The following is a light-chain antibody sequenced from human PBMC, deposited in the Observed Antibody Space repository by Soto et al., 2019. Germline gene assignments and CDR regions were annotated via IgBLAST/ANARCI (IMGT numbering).Light chain of an antibody. CDR2: AAS. CDR1: QGISSY. V-gene: IGKV1-9*01. Sequence: IQLTQSPSSLSASVGDRVTITCRASQGISSYLAWYQQKPGKAPNLLIFAASALQSGVPSRFSGSGSGTDFTLTISSLQSEDFATYYCQQLNSYPSFGQGTKVEIK. J-gene: IGKJ1*01. CDR3: QQLNSYPS.